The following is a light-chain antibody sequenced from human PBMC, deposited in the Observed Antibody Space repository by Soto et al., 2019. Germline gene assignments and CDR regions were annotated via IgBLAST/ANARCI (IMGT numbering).Light chain of an antibody. CDR2: RTS. V-gene: IGKV3-15*01. CDR1: QSISSN. J-gene: IGKJ4*01. CDR3: QQYNNWPRAT. Sequence: VLTQYPATLSVSTGERATLSCRASQSISSNLAWYQQKPGQAPRLLMFRTSSRATGFPARFSGSGSGTEFNLTISSLQSEDFGVYYCQQYNNWPRATFGGGTKVDIK.